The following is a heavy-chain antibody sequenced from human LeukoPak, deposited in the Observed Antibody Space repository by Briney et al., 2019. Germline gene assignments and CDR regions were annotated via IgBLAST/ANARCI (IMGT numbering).Heavy chain of an antibody. CDR1: GFTFSNYA. D-gene: IGHD3-3*01. V-gene: IGHV3-23*01. CDR3: AKLGGGDFWSGYCPTCYYYGMDV. Sequence: GGSLRLSCVASGFTFSNYAMSWVRQAPGKGLDWVSVISGSAGKIRYADSVKGRFTISRDNSKNTLYLQMNSLRAEDTAVYYCAKLGGGDFWSGYCPTCYYYGMDVWGQGTTVTVSS. CDR2: ISGSAGKI. J-gene: IGHJ6*02.